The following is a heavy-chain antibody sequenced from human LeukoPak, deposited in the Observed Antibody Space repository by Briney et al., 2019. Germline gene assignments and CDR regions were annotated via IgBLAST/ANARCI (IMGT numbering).Heavy chain of an antibody. CDR3: AKDGTYYYDSSGYYPDY. CDR2: ISGSGGST. CDR1: GFTFSSYA. V-gene: IGHV3-23*01. J-gene: IGHJ4*02. D-gene: IGHD3-22*01. Sequence: GGPLRLSCAASGFTFSSYAMSWVRQAPGKGLEWVSAISGSGGSTYYADSVKGRFTISRDNSKNTLYLQMNSLRAENTAVYYCAKDGTYYYDSSGYYPDYWGQGTLVTVSS.